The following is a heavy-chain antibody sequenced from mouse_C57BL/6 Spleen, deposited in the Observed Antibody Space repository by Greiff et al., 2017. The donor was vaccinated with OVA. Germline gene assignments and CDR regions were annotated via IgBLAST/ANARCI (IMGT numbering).Heavy chain of an antibody. J-gene: IGHJ4*01. CDR3: ALLDGYCAMYY. CDR1: GYTFTDYY. D-gene: IGHD2-3*01. V-gene: IGHV1-26*01. CDR2: INPNNGGT. Sequence: VQLQQSGPELVKPGASVKISCKASGYTFTDYYMNWVKPSHGKSLEWIGDINPNNGGTRYNKKFKGKAILTGYKSSSTAYMELRSLTSEDAAVDDCALLDGYCAMYYWGQGTSVTVST.